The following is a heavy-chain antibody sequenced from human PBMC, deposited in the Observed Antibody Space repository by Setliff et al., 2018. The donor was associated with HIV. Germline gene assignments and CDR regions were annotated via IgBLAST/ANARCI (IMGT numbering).Heavy chain of an antibody. J-gene: IGHJ3*02. CDR2: ISVYNGNT. Sequence: ASVKVSCRASGYTFTTYGISWVRQAPGQGLEWMGWISVYNGNTRYGQKFQGRVIVTAETSTSTASMELTSLRSDDTAVYYCASEGITMVRGAIIRSAFDIWGQGTMVTVSS. CDR1: GYTFTTYG. CDR3: ASEGITMVRGAIIRSAFDI. V-gene: IGHV1-18*01. D-gene: IGHD3-10*01.